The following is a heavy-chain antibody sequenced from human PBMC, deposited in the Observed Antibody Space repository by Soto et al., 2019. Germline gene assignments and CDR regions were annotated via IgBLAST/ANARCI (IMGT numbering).Heavy chain of an antibody. CDR1: GFTFSSYG. D-gene: IGHD3-22*01. J-gene: IGHJ4*02. V-gene: IGHV3-30*18. CDR2: ISYDGSNK. CDR3: AKDTPDYYDSSGYLGY. Sequence: PGGSLRLSCAASGFTFSSYGMHWVRQAPGKGLEWVAVISYDGSNKYYADSVKGRFTISRDNSKNTLYLQMNSLRAEDTAVYYCAKDTPDYYDSSGYLGYWGQGTLVTVSS.